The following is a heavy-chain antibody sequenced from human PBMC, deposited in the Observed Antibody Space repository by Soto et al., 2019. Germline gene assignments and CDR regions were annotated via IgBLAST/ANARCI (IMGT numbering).Heavy chain of an antibody. J-gene: IGHJ4*02. Sequence: GGSLGLSCAASGFTFSDYYMTWIRQAPGKGLEWISYISGDTGTIHYADSVKGRLTISRDNAENSLYLEMSSLRAEDTAVYYCARNGSGTPFDQLGQETVVPVSS. V-gene: IGHV3-11*01. CDR1: GFTFSDYY. D-gene: IGHD3-10*01. CDR2: ISGDTGTI. CDR3: ARNGSGTPFDQ.